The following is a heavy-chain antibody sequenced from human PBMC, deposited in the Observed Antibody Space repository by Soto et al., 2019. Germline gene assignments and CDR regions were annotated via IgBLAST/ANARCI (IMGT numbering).Heavy chain of an antibody. D-gene: IGHD3-10*01. J-gene: IGHJ4*02. CDR2: ISSNGGTT. Sequence: EVQLAESGGGMVQPGGSLRLSCVASGFTFSSYDMHWVRQAPGKGLEYVSSISSNGGTTYYGNSVKGRVTISRDNSKNTLYLQMGSLSADDMAVYYCVSRVSGNSDYWGQGTLVTVSS. V-gene: IGHV3-64*01. CDR3: VSRVSGNSDY. CDR1: GFTFSSYD.